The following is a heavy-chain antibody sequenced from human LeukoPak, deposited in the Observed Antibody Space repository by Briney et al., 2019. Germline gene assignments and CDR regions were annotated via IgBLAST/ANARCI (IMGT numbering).Heavy chain of an antibody. V-gene: IGHV1-8*03. J-gene: IGHJ6*03. D-gene: IGHD4-17*01. CDR3: ARGYGDSTTYYYYYMDV. CDR1: GYTFTSYD. CDR2: MNPNSGNT. Sequence: ASVKVSCKASGYTFTSYDINWVRQATGQGLEWMGWMNPNSGNTGYAQKFQGRVTITRNTSISTAYMELSSLRSEDTAVYYCARGYGDSTTYYYYYMDVWGKGTTVTVSS.